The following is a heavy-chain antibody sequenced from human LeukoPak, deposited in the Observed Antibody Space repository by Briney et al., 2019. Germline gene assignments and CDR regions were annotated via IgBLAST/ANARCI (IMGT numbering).Heavy chain of an antibody. Sequence: PSETLSLTCAGYGGSFSGYSWRGIPQPPGKGLEWIGEINHSGSTNYTPSLKSRVTISVDTSKNQFSLKLSSVTAADTAVYYCARGPEYDILTGYPATNWFDPWGQGTLVTVSS. CDR2: INHSGST. CDR3: ARGPEYDILTGYPATNWFDP. J-gene: IGHJ5*02. D-gene: IGHD3-9*01. V-gene: IGHV4-34*01. CDR1: GGSFSGYS.